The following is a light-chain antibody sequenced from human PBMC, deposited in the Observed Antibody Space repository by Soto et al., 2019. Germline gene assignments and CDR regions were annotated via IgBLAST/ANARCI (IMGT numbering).Light chain of an antibody. J-gene: IGKJ1*01. Sequence: DIQMTQSPSSLSASLRDRVAITCRASQSISGYLNCYQQKPGKAPKLLIYAASSLQSGVPSRFSGSGSGTDFTLTISSLQPEDFATYYCQQSYSTPRTFGQGTKVDNK. V-gene: IGKV1-39*01. CDR3: QQSYSTPRT. CDR2: AAS. CDR1: QSISGY.